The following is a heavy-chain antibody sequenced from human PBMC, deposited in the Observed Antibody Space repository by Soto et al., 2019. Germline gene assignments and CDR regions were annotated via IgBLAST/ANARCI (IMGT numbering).Heavy chain of an antibody. CDR2: ISWNSGSI. D-gene: IGHD1-26*01. CDR1: GFTFDDYA. CDR3: AKDMGGATDGQFDY. J-gene: IGHJ4*02. V-gene: IGHV3-9*01. Sequence: EVQLVESGGGLVQPGRSLRLSCAASGFTFDDYAMHWVRQAPGKGLEWVSGISWNSGSIGYADSVKGRFTISRDNAKNSLYLQMNSLRAEDTALYYCAKDMGGATDGQFDYWGQGTLVTVSS.